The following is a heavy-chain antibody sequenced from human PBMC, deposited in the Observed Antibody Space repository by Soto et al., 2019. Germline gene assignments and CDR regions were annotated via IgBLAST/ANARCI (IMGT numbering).Heavy chain of an antibody. CDR3: SKGGREWRDTADFNY. Sequence: VQLVESGGGVVQPGRSLRLSCAASGFTFSDYAMHWVRQAPGKGLEWVAVVSHDGRNTHYADSVKGRFTISRDSSKNTVYLEMTSLRAEDTDVSSCSKGGREWRDTADFNYWGQGALVTVSS. CDR1: GFTFSDYA. CDR2: VSHDGRNT. V-gene: IGHV3-30*18. J-gene: IGHJ4*02. D-gene: IGHD3-3*01.